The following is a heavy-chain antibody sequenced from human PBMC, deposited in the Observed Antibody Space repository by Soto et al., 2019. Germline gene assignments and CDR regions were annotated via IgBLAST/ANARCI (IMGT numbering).Heavy chain of an antibody. CDR3: GHGNGWHYYFDY. J-gene: IGHJ4*02. CDR1: GFSLSTSGVG. CDR2: IYWDDDK. Sequence: QITLKESGPTLVKPTQTLTLTCTFSGFSLSTSGVGVGWIRQPPGKALEWLALIYWDDDKRYSPSLKSRLTITKDTSKNQVVLTMTNMDPVDTATYYCGHGNGWHYYFDYWGQGTLVTVSS. D-gene: IGHD6-19*01. V-gene: IGHV2-5*02.